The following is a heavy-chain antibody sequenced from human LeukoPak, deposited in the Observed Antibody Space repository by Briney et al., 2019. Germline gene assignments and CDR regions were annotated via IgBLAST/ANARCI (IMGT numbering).Heavy chain of an antibody. Sequence: GGSLRLSCAASGFTVSHYYMTWVRQAPGKGLECVSVIYSGGSTYSADSVKGRFTISRDNANNSLFLQMNSLRAEDTAVYYCARDTRENTYSYYMDVWGRGTTVTVSS. J-gene: IGHJ6*03. CDR3: ARDTRENTYSYYMDV. CDR2: IYSGGST. D-gene: IGHD2-21*01. CDR1: GFTVSHYY. V-gene: IGHV3-53*01.